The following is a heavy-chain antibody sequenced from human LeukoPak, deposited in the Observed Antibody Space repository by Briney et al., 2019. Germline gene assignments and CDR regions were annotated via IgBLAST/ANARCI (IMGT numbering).Heavy chain of an antibody. J-gene: IGHJ4*02. CDR1: GFIFHDYG. CDR2: ISRNSNTI. D-gene: IGHD6-13*01. V-gene: IGHV3-9*01. Sequence: PGGSLRLSCAASGFIFHDYGMHWVRQAPGKGLEWVSGISRNSNTIYYADSVKGRFTISRGNAKNSLYLQMNSLRAEDTALYYCTKAPYSSSWYYFDYWGQGTLVTVSS. CDR3: TKAPYSSSWYYFDY.